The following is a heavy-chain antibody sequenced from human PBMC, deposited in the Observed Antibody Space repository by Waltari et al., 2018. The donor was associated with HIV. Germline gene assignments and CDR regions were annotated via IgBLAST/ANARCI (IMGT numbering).Heavy chain of an antibody. V-gene: IGHV5-51*01. CDR1: GYTFNTSW. CDR2: INPGNSDT. D-gene: IGHD3-9*01. CDR3: VVGPHYFDGPEGRGRLDYFQN. Sequence: EVQLVQSRQEINKPGESLKITCQGSGYTFNTSWIGWLRQMPGKGLEWMGIINPGNSDTRYSLSSQGQVTISADTSVTTAYLHWRSLKASDTAKYYCVVGPHYFDGPEGRGRLDYFQNWGQGTLVTVSS. J-gene: IGHJ1*01.